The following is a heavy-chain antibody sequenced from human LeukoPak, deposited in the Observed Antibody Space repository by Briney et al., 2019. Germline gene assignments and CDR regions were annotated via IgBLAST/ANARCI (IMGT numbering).Heavy chain of an antibody. Sequence: GESLKISCKGSGYRFTTYWIGWVRQMPGKGLEWMGIIYPGDSATGYSPSFQGQVTISADKSISTAYLQWSSLKASDTAIYYCARQGCSGGSCYPPTYYYGMDVWGQGTTVTVSS. CDR2: IYPGDSAT. D-gene: IGHD2-15*01. V-gene: IGHV5-51*01. CDR1: GYRFTTYW. CDR3: ARQGCSGGSCYPPTYYYGMDV. J-gene: IGHJ6*02.